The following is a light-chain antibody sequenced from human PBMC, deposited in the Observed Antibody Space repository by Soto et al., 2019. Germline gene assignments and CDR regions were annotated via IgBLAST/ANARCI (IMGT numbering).Light chain of an antibody. V-gene: IGKV3-20*01. J-gene: IGKJ4*01. CDR1: QTIGSTY. CDR2: GAS. CDR3: QQYASSPLLT. Sequence: EIVLTQSPGTLSFSPGERATLSCRASQTIGSTYLAWYQQKPGQAPRLLIFGASSRATGIPDRFSGSGSGTDFTLTISRLEPEDFAVYYCQQYASSPLLTFGGGTKVDIK.